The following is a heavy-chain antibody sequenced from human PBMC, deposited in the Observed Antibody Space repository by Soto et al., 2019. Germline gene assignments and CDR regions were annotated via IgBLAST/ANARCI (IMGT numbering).Heavy chain of an antibody. D-gene: IGHD6-13*01. CDR2: ISSSSSYI. J-gene: IGHJ3*02. Sequence: GGSLRLSCAASGFTFSSYSMNWVRQAPGKGLEWVSSISSSSSYIYYADSVKGRFTISRDNAKNSLYLQMNSLRAEDTAVYYCARGLGSVAAGRRGDAFDIWGQGTMVTVSS. CDR1: GFTFSSYS. V-gene: IGHV3-21*01. CDR3: ARGLGSVAAGRRGDAFDI.